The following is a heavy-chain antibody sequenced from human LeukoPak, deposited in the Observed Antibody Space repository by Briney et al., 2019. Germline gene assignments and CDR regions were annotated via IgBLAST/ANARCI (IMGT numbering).Heavy chain of an antibody. CDR1: GFTFSSHG. V-gene: IGHV3-48*02. Sequence: GGSLKLSCAASGFTFSSHGMNWVRQAPGKGLEWVAYVNGDSAIIHYTDSVKGRFTISRDNAKNSLYLQMNSLRDEDTAIYYCAKAPRGVDNWFDPWGQGTLVTVSS. J-gene: IGHJ5*02. CDR3: AKAPRGVDNWFDP. CDR2: VNGDSAII. D-gene: IGHD2-15*01.